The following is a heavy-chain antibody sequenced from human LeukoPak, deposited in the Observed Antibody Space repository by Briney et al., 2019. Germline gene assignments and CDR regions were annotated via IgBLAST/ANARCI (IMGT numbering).Heavy chain of an antibody. CDR2: INHSGST. CDR3: ARHLLGSEAAAHDY. J-gene: IGHJ4*02. D-gene: IGHD6-13*01. Sequence: SETLPLTCAVYGGSLSGYFWSWIRQPPGKGLEWIGEINHSGSTSHNPSLKSRVTISVDTSKNQFSLNLSSVTAADTAVYYCARHLLGSEAAAHDYWGQGTLVTVSS. CDR1: GGSLSGYF. V-gene: IGHV4-34*01.